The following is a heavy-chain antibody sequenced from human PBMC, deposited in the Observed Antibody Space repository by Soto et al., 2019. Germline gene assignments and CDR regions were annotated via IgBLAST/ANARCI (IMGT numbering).Heavy chain of an antibody. V-gene: IGHV1-18*01. CDR1: GYTFTSYG. CDR3: ARDPALGGPFDY. Sequence: ASVKVSCKASGYTFTSYGISWVRQAPGQGLEWMGWINAYNGNTKYAQKLQGRVTMTTDTSTSTAYMELRSLRSDDTAVYYCARDPALGGPFDYWGQGTLVNVSS. D-gene: IGHD3-16*01. CDR2: INAYNGNT. J-gene: IGHJ4*02.